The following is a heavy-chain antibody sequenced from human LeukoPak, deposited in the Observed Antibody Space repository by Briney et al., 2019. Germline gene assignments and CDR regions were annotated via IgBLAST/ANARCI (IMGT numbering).Heavy chain of an antibody. CDR3: AKDRGGSYGGDDAFDI. V-gene: IGHV3-23*01. Sequence: GGSLRLSCAASGFTFSSYAMSCVRQAPGKGLEWVSAISGSGGSTYYADSVKGRFTISRDNSKNTLYLQMNSLRAEDTAVYYCAKDRGGSYGGDDAFDIWGQGTMVTVSS. J-gene: IGHJ3*02. CDR2: ISGSGGST. CDR1: GFTFSSYA. D-gene: IGHD3-10*01.